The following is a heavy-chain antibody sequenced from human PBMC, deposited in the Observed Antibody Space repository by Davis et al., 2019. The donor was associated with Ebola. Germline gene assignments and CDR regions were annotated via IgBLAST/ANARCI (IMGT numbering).Heavy chain of an antibody. Sequence: SVTVSCQASGGTFSSYAISWVRQAPGQGLEWMGRIISILGIANYAQKFQGRVTITADKSTSTAYMELSSLRSEDTAVDYCARNVGAAAGGDGDDYWGQGTLVTVSS. CDR3: ARNVGAAAGGDGDDY. CDR2: IISILGIA. V-gene: IGHV1-69*04. J-gene: IGHJ4*02. CDR1: GGTFSSYA. D-gene: IGHD6-13*01.